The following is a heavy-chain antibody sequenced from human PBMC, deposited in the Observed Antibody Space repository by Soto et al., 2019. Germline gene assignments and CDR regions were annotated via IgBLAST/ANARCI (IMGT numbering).Heavy chain of an antibody. CDR2: ISYDGSNK. V-gene: IGHV3-30*18. CDR3: AKDRGYCSGAGCYIFDY. D-gene: IGHD2-15*01. J-gene: IGHJ4*02. CDR1: GFTFSSYG. Sequence: QVQLVESGGGVVQPERSLRLSCAASGFTFSSYGMHWVRQAPGKGLEWVAVISYDGSNKYYADTVKGRFTISRDNAKNTLNLQMNRLKSNDTTVYYCAKDRGYCSGAGCYIFDYWCQGTLVSVSS.